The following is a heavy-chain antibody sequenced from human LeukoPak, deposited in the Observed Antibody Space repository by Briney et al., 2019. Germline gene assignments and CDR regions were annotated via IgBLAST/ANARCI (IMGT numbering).Heavy chain of an antibody. CDR3: ARDRWRGSGSHSPYHMDV. CDR1: GDSISSSNW. J-gene: IGHJ6*03. Sequence: ASGTLSLTCDVSGDSISSSNWWSWVRQPPGKGLEWIGEIYHSGSTNYNPSLKSRVTISVDKPKNQLSPKVISVTAADTAVYYCARDRWRGSGSHSPYHMDVWGKGTTVTVSS. D-gene: IGHD3-10*01. V-gene: IGHV4-4*02. CDR2: IYHSGST.